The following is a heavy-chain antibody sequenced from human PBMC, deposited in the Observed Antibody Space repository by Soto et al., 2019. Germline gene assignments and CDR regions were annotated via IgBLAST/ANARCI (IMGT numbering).Heavy chain of an antibody. D-gene: IGHD3-9*01. CDR1: GYTFTSYA. CDR2: INAGNGNT. J-gene: IGHJ6*02. V-gene: IGHV1-3*01. CDR3: ARDLLVGYDILTGRPGYYYYGMDV. Sequence: GASVKVSCKASGYTFTSYAMHWVRQAPGQRLEWMGWINAGNGNTKYSQKFQGRVTITRDTSASTAYMELSSLRSEDTAVYYCARDLLVGYDILTGRPGYYYYGMDVWGQGTTVTVSS.